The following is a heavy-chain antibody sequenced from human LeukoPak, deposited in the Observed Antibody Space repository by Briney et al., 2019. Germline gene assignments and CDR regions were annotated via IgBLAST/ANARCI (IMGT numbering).Heavy chain of an antibody. V-gene: IGHV1-46*01. Sequence: ASVKVSCKAYGYTFISNYLNWVRQAPGQGLEWVGIINPSGGSPSYAQKFQGRVTLTRNTSITTAYMELSSLRSEDTAVYYCARVYNPLVYYMDVWGKGTTVTVSS. CDR1: GYTFISNY. J-gene: IGHJ6*03. CDR3: ARVYNPLVYYMDV. CDR2: INPSGGSP. D-gene: IGHD1-1*01.